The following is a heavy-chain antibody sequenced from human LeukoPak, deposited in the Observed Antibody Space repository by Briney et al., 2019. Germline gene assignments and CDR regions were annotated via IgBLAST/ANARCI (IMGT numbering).Heavy chain of an antibody. D-gene: IGHD5-18*01. CDR3: ARDVGYFRFDY. CDR1: EFTFSNYW. CDR2: IKEDGSDK. J-gene: IGHJ4*02. V-gene: IGHV3-7*01. Sequence: GGSLRLSCAASEFTFSNYWMTWVRQAPGKGLEWVANIKEDGSDKYYVDSVKGRFTISRDNAKNSLYLQMNNLRAEGTAVYYCARDVGYFRFDYWGQGTLVTVSS.